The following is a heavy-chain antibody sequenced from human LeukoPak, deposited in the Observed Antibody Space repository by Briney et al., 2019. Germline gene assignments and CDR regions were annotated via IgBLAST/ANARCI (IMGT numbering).Heavy chain of an antibody. Sequence: PSETLSVTCAVSGYSISSGYYWGWIRQPPGKGLEWIGSIYHSGSTYYNPSLKSRITISVDTSKNQFSLKLSSVTAADTAVYYCARRGSDIGDDPWGQGTLVTVSS. J-gene: IGHJ5*02. CDR3: ARRGSDIGDDP. CDR1: GYSISSGYY. D-gene: IGHD2-15*01. CDR2: IYHSGST. V-gene: IGHV4-38-2*01.